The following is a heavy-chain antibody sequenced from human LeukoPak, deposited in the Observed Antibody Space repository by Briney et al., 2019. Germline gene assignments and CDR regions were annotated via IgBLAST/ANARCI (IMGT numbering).Heavy chain of an antibody. J-gene: IGHJ5*02. Sequence: ASVKVSCKASGGTLSSYAISWVQQAPGQGLEWMGGIIPIFGTANYAQKFQGRVTITADKSTSTAYMELSSLRSEDTAVYYCARVDTAMVRNWFDPWGQGTLVTVSS. CDR1: GGTLSSYA. D-gene: IGHD5-18*01. CDR2: IIPIFGTA. V-gene: IGHV1-69*06. CDR3: ARVDTAMVRNWFDP.